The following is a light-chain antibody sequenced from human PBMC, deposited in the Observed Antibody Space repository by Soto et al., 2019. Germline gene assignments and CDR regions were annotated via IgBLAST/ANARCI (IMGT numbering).Light chain of an antibody. Sequence: QSVLTQPPSASGSPGQSVTISCTGTSSDVGGYKYVSWYQQHPGKAPKLMIYEVSKRPSGVPDRFSGSKSGNTASLTVSGLQAEDEAAYYCSSYAGSTDVIFGGGTKLTVL. CDR2: EVS. V-gene: IGLV2-8*01. J-gene: IGLJ2*01. CDR3: SSYAGSTDVI. CDR1: SSDVGGYKY.